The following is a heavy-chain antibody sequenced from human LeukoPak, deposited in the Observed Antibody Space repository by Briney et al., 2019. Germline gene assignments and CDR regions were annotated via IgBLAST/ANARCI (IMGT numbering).Heavy chain of an antibody. V-gene: IGHV1-18*01. Sequence: ASVKVSCKASGYTFTNYGITWVRQAPGQGLEWMGWISTYRGHTNYAQNLQGRVTMTTDRSTSTAYMELRSLRSDDTAVYFCARMGGWDQSDYDGNPDYWGQGTLVTVSS. CDR1: GYTFTNYG. CDR2: ISTYRGHT. CDR3: ARMGGWDQSDYDGNPDY. D-gene: IGHD4-23*01. J-gene: IGHJ4*02.